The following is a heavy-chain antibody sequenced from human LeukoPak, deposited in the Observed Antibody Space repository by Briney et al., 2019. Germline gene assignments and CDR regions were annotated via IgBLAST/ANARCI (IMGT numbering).Heavy chain of an antibody. Sequence: ASVKVSCRASGYTFTSYYMHWVRQAPGQGLEWMGIINPSGGSTRYAQKFQGRVTMTRDTSISTAYMELSGLRSDDTAVYYCARGFRLSAIEDWFDPWGQGTLVTVSS. J-gene: IGHJ5*02. CDR3: ARGFRLSAIEDWFDP. CDR2: INPSGGST. D-gene: IGHD2-2*02. V-gene: IGHV1-46*01. CDR1: GYTFTSYY.